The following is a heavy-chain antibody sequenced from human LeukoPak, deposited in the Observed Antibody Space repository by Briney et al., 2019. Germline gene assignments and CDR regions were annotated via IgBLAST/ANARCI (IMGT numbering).Heavy chain of an antibody. Sequence: GGSLRLSFAAPGLTFGTYWMTWVRQAPGKGLEWVANIKQDGGEKYYVDSVKGRFTISRDNAKNSLFLQMNSLRAEDTAVYYCVRGPTYGIYWGQGTLVTVSS. V-gene: IGHV3-7*05. J-gene: IGHJ4*02. D-gene: IGHD4-17*01. CDR2: IKQDGGEK. CDR3: VRGPTYGIY. CDR1: GLTFGTYW.